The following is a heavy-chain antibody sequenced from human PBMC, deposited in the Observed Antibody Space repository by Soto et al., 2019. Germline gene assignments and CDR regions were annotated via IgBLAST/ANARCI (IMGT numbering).Heavy chain of an antibody. CDR1: TGSFSGYL. Sequence: QVQLQQWGAGLLKPSETLSLTCAVYTGSFSGYLWSWIRQSPEKGLEWIGEINYSGVTSYNPSLKSRAIISVDTIKKQISLNLNSVTDADTAVYYRARGRYHGSWYFYLSGRGTLVTVSS. V-gene: IGHV4-34*01. CDR2: INYSGVT. D-gene: IGHD2-2*01. CDR3: ARGRYHGSWYFYL. J-gene: IGHJ2*01.